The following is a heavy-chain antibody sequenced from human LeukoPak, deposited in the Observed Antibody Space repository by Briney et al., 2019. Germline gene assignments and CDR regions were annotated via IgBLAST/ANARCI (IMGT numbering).Heavy chain of an antibody. CDR1: GGSFSGYY. V-gene: IGHV4-34*01. J-gene: IGHJ4*02. Sequence: TSETLSLTCAVYGGSFSGYYWNWIRQPPGKGLEWIGEINHSGSTNYNPSLKSRVTISVDTSKNQFSLKLSSLTAADTAVYYCARRTYYYASGSYSPPRYWGQGTLVTVSS. CDR3: ARRTYYYASGSYSPPRY. CDR2: INHSGST. D-gene: IGHD3-10*01.